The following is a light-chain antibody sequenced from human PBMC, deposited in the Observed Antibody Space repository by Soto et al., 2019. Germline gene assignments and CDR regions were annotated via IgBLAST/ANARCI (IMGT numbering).Light chain of an antibody. CDR2: GAS. J-gene: IGKJ1*01. Sequence: ESVLTQSPGTLSLSPGEKDTLSCRASQSVSSSYLAWYQQKPGQAPRLLIYGASSRATGIPDRFSGSGCGTDFTLTVSRLEPEDFAVYYCQQFGSSSWTFGQGTKVEIK. CDR1: QSVSSSY. CDR3: QQFGSSSWT. V-gene: IGKV3-20*01.